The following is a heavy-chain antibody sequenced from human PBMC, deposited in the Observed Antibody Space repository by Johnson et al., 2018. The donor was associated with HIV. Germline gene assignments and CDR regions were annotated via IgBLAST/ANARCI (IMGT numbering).Heavy chain of an antibody. J-gene: IGHJ3*02. CDR1: GFTFSSYA. D-gene: IGHD6-13*01. V-gene: IGHV3-64*01. CDR2: ISGNGAST. CDR3: VRDPGAPAGGAFDI. Sequence: MQLVESGGGLVQPGGSLRLSCAASGFTFSSYAMHWVRQTPGKGLEYVSAISGNGASTYYANSVKGRFTISRDNSKSTLYLQMGSLRAEDMAVYYCVRDPGAPAGGAFDIWGQGTVVTVSS.